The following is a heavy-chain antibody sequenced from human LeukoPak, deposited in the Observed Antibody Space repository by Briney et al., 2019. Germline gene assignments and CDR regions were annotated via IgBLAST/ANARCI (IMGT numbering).Heavy chain of an antibody. CDR1: GGSFSGYY. Sequence: SETLSLTCAVYGGSFSGYYWSWIRQPPGKGLEWIGEINHSGSTNYNPSPKSRVTISVDTSKNQFSLKLSSVTAADTAVYYCARGPSVLLWFGESHPHFDYWGQGTLVTVSS. V-gene: IGHV4-34*01. CDR2: INHSGST. J-gene: IGHJ4*02. D-gene: IGHD3-10*01. CDR3: ARGPSVLLWFGESHPHFDY.